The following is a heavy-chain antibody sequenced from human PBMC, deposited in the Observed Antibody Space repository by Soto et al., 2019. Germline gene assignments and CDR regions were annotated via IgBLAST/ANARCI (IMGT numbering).Heavy chain of an antibody. Sequence: PSETLSLTCAVHGGSFSGYYWTWIRQPPGKGLEWIGEINHSGSTNYNPSLKSRVTISVDTSKNQFSLKLSSVTAADTAVYYCARGRGVHVLLSSGIFGVVAGFDPWGQGTLVTVSS. D-gene: IGHD3-3*01. V-gene: IGHV4-34*01. CDR2: INHSGST. CDR3: ARGRGVHVLLSSGIFGVVAGFDP. CDR1: GGSFSGYY. J-gene: IGHJ5*02.